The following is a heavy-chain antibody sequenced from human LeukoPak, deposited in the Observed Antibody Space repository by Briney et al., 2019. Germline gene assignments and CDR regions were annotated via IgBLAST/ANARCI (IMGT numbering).Heavy chain of an antibody. CDR1: GFTFSSYA. CDR2: ISYDGSNK. CDR3: ARSYYVRGLGDY. D-gene: IGHD3-10*02. Sequence: GGSLRLSCAASGFTFSSYAMHWVRQAPGKGLEWVAVISYDGSNKYYADSVKGRFTISRDNSKNTLYLQMNSLRAEDTAVYYCARSYYVRGLGDYWGQGTLVTVSS. J-gene: IGHJ4*02. V-gene: IGHV3-30-3*01.